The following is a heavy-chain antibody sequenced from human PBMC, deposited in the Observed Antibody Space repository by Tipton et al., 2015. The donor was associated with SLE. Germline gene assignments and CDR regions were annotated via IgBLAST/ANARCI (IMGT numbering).Heavy chain of an antibody. D-gene: IGHD3-10*01. CDR1: GYSISSGYY. CDR3: ARCITMVRGVNNYFDY. CDR2: IYHSGST. V-gene: IGHV4-38-2*01. Sequence: TLSLTCAVSGYSISSGYYWGWIRQPPGKGLEWIGSIYHSGSTYYNPSLKSRVTISVDTSKNQFSLKLSSVTAADTAVYYWARCITMVRGVNNYFDYWGQGTLVTVSS. J-gene: IGHJ4*02.